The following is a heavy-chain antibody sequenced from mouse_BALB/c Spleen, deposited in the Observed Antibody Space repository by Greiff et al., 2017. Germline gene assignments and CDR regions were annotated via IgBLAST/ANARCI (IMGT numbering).Heavy chain of an antibody. V-gene: IGHV2-6-7*01. CDR3: DKCYYGYDEGYYAMDD. CDR1: GFSLTGYG. D-gene: IGHD2-2*01. CDR2: IWGDGST. J-gene: IGHJ4*01. Sequence: QVQLQQSGPGLVAPSQCLSITCTGSGFSLTGYGVNWVRQPPGKGLEWLGMIWGDGSTDYNTALKYSLSISKDNSKSQVSLKMNVLQTDDTARYYCDKCYYGYDEGYYAMDDWGQGTSVTVSS.